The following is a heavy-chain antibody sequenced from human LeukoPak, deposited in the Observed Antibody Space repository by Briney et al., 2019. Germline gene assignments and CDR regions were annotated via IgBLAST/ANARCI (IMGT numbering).Heavy chain of an antibody. V-gene: IGHV4-30-2*01. CDR2: IYHSGST. D-gene: IGHD3-3*01. Sequence: PSETLSLTCTVSGGSISSGGYYWSWIRQPPGKGLEWIGYIYHSGSTYYNPSLKSRVTISVDRSKNQFSLKLSSVTAADTAEYYCASSITIFGAFDYWGQGTLVTVSS. CDR3: ASSITIFGAFDY. CDR1: GGSISSGGYY. J-gene: IGHJ4*02.